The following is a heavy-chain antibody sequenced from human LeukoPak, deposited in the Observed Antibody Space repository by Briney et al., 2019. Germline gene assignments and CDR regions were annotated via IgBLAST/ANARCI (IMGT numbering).Heavy chain of an antibody. J-gene: IGHJ4*02. CDR2: IYYSGST. V-gene: IGHV4-30-4*01. CDR3: ARERTYYYDSSGYLDY. Sequence: NPSQTLSLTCTVSGGSISSGDYYWSWIRQPPGKGLEWIGYIYYSGSTYYNPSLKSRVTISVDTSKNQFSLKLSPVTAADTAVYYCARERTYYYDSSGYLDYWGQGTLVTVSS. CDR1: GGSISSGDYY. D-gene: IGHD3-22*01.